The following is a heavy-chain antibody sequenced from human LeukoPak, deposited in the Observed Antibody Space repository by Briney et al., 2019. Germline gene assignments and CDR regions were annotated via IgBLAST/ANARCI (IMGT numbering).Heavy chain of an antibody. J-gene: IGHJ3*02. Sequence: PGGSLRLSCAASGFTFSSYEMNWVSQAPGKGLEWVSYISISGSTIYNADSVKGRSTISRDNAKNSLYLQMNSLRAEDTAVYYCVRGGGSCCRFNAFDIWGQGTTVTVSS. CDR2: ISISGSTI. CDR1: GFTFSSYE. CDR3: VRGGGSCCRFNAFDI. D-gene: IGHD2-15*01. V-gene: IGHV3-48*03.